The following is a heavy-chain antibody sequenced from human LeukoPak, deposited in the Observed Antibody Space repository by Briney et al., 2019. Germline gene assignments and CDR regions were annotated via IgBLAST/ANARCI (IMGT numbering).Heavy chain of an antibody. D-gene: IGHD2-15*01. Sequence: ASVKVSCTASGYTFTSYAMHWVRQAPGQRLEWMGWINAGNGNTKYSQKFQGRVTITRDTSASTAYMELSGLRSEDTAVYYCAREGGYCSGGSCYGGFDYWGQGTLVTVSS. V-gene: IGHV1-3*01. CDR3: AREGGYCSGGSCYGGFDY. CDR2: INAGNGNT. CDR1: GYTFTSYA. J-gene: IGHJ4*02.